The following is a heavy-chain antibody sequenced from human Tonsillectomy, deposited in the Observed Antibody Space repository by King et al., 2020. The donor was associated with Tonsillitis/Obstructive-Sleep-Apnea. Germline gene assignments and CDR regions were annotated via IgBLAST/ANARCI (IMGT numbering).Heavy chain of an antibody. D-gene: IGHD6-13*01. V-gene: IGHV3-53*01. CDR2: IYSGGST. CDR3: ARASIAAAGYYFYY. J-gene: IGHJ4*02. Sequence: EVQLVESGGGLIQPGGSLRLSCAASGFTVSSNYMSWVRQAPGKGLEWVSVIYSGGSTYYADSVKGRFTISRDNSKNTLYLQMNSLTAEDTAVYYCARASIAAAGYYFYYWGQGTLVTVSS. CDR1: GFTVSSNY.